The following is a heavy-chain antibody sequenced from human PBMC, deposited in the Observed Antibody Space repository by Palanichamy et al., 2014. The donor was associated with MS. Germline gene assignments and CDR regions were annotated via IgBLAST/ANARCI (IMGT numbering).Heavy chain of an antibody. V-gene: IGHV1-69*06. Sequence: QVQLVQSGAEVKKPGSSVKVSCKAFGGTFSSDAFSWVRQAPGQGGLEWVGGIIPMFGTKYAQKFQGRVTISADKSTSTVFMELSSLTFDDTALYYCATDLGYSGHSRLDYSYYMDVWGKGTAVTVSS. J-gene: IGHJ6*03. D-gene: IGHD5-12*01. CDR3: ATDLGYSGHSRLDYSYYMDV. CDR2: IIPMFGT. CDR1: GGTFSSDA.